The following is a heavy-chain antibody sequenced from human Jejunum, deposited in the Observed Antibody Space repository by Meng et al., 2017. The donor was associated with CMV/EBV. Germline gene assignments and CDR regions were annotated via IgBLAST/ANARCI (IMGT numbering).Heavy chain of an antibody. CDR1: GFTASSNY. Sequence: EVQLVESXXXXXQXXGXXRLSCAVSGFTASSNYMSWVRQAPGKGLEWVSIIYSGGDTYYADSVKGRFTISRDNSKNTLYLQMNSLRAEDTGVYYCAREDDGGYPGTPGGQGTLVTVSS. V-gene: IGHV3-66*01. D-gene: IGHD3-22*01. CDR2: IYSGGDT. J-gene: IGHJ5*02. CDR3: AREDDGGYPGTP.